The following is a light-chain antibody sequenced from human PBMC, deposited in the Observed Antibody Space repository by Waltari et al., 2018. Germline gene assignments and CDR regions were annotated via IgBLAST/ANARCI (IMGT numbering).Light chain of an antibody. CDR1: STNIGFYHL. CDR2: DVI. Sequence: QSALTQPDSVSGSPGHSITISCTGSSTNIGFYHLVSWYQQHPGKAPKLIVFDVIKRPSGVSDRFSGSKSGNTASLTISGLQTEDDADYYCCSYSGSGSFPYVFGPGTRVAVL. V-gene: IGLV2-23*02. CDR3: CSYSGSGSFPYV. J-gene: IGLJ1*01.